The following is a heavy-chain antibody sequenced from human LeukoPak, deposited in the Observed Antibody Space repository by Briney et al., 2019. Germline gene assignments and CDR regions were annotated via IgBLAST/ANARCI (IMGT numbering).Heavy chain of an antibody. D-gene: IGHD4-17*01. V-gene: IGHV1-2*04. J-gene: IGHJ4*02. Sequence: ASVKVSCKGSGYTFPAYYMHWVRQAPGQGLEWMGWINPNSGTKYAQKFQGWVTMTRDTSISTAYMEVSRLRSDDTAVYYCARGEDNGDDFDYWGQGTLITVSS. CDR2: INPNSGT. CDR1: GYTFPAYY. CDR3: ARGEDNGDDFDY.